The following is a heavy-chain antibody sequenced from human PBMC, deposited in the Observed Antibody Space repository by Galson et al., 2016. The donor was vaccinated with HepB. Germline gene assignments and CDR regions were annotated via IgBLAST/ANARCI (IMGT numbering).Heavy chain of an antibody. CDR3: AASSNKILRFEPPPHLEY. CDR1: GLTYSDFY. V-gene: IGHV3-11*06. Sequence: SLRLSCAASGLTYSDFYMYWIRQAPGQGLQWVSYISNNNVYANYGDFVKGRFTISRDNTKNLVFLQMSGLRAEDTALYFCAASSNKILRFEPPPHLEYWGQGALVTVSS. CDR2: ISNNNVYA. J-gene: IGHJ4*02. D-gene: IGHD2-8*01.